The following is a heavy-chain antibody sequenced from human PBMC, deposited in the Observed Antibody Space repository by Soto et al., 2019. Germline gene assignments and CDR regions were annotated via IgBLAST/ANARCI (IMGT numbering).Heavy chain of an antibody. J-gene: IGHJ6*02. Sequence: ASVKVSCKASGYTFTSYGISWVRQAPGQGLEWMGWISAYNGNTNYAQKLQGRVTMTTDTSTSTAYMELRSLRSDDTAVYYCASGSMVRGVRNYYYYGMDVWGQGTTVTVSS. CDR3: ASGSMVRGVRNYYYYGMDV. CDR2: ISAYNGNT. D-gene: IGHD3-10*01. CDR1: GYTFTSYG. V-gene: IGHV1-18*01.